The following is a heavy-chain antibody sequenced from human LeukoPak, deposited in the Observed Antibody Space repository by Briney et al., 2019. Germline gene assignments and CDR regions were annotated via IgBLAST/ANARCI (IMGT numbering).Heavy chain of an antibody. CDR1: GYSISSGYY. D-gene: IGHD1-7*01. V-gene: IGHV4-61*01. CDR2: IYYSGST. J-gene: IGHJ5*02. CDR3: ARKGDNWNYDWFDP. Sequence: SETLSLTCAVSGYSISSGYYWGWIRQPPGKGLEWIGYIYYSGSTNYNPSLKSRVTISVDTSKNQFSLKLSSVTAADTAVYYCARKGDNWNYDWFDPWGQGTLVTVSS.